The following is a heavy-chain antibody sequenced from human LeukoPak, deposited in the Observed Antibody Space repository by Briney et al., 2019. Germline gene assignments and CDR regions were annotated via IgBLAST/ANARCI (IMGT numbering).Heavy chain of an antibody. V-gene: IGHV3-23*01. D-gene: IGHD5-24*01. CDR1: GFTFSSYA. J-gene: IGHJ4*02. CDR2: ISGSGGST. CDR3: AREHGMSTMSY. Sequence: GGTLRLSCAASGFTFSSYAMSWVRQAPGKGLEWVSAISGSGGSTYYADSVKGRFTISRDNAKNSLYLQMNSLRAEDTAVYYCAREHGMSTMSYWGQGTLVTVSS.